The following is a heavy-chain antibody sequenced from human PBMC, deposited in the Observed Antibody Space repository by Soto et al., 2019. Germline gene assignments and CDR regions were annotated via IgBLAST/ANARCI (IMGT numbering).Heavy chain of an antibody. J-gene: IGHJ6*02. Sequence: GESLKISCKGSGYSFTSYWISWVRQMPGKGLEWMGRIDPSDSYTNYSPSFQGHVTISADKSISTAYLQWSSLKASDTAMYYCARGRKYSSSPYYYYGMDVWVPETLLVTVSS. CDR2: IDPSDSYT. V-gene: IGHV5-10-1*01. CDR1: GYSFTSYW. CDR3: ARGRKYSSSPYYYYGMDV. D-gene: IGHD6-6*01.